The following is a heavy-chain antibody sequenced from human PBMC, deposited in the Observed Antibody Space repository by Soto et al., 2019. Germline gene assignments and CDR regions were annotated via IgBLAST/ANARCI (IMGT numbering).Heavy chain of an antibody. CDR2: IWYDGSNN. CDR1: GFTFSSYG. V-gene: IGHV3-33*01. Sequence: QVQLVESGGGVVQPGRSLRLSCAASGFTFSSYGMHWVRQAPGKGLEWVAIIWYDGSNNYYAESVKGRFTISRNNSKNTXYLQMNSLRAEDTAVYYCARDKAGYNSGWYFYGMDVWGQGTTVTVSS. D-gene: IGHD6-19*01. J-gene: IGHJ6*02. CDR3: ARDKAGYNSGWYFYGMDV.